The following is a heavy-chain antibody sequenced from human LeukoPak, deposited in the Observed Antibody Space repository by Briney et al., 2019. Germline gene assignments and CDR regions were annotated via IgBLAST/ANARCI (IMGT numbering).Heavy chain of an antibody. J-gene: IGHJ4*02. CDR2: ISGSGGST. D-gene: IGHD2-2*01. V-gene: IGHV3-23*01. CDR1: GFTFSTYG. CDR3: ARDCSSTSCYQAFDY. Sequence: GGSLRLSCEASGFTFSTYGINWVRQAPGKGLEWVSAISGSGGSTYYADSVKGRFTISRDNSKNSLYLQMNSLRAEDTAVYYCARDCSSTSCYQAFDYWGQGTLVTVSS.